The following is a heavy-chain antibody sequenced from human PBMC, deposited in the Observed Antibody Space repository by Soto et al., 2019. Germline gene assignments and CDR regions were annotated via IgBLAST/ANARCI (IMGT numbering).Heavy chain of an antibody. J-gene: IGHJ5*02. CDR3: ASDRGLVSNWFDP. Sequence: SETLSLTCTVSGDSIRNYYWSWIRQPAGEGLEWIGRNYTSGGTIYNPSLKSRVTMSVDTSKKQFSLKLSSVTAADTAVYYCASDRGLVSNWFDPWGRGTLVAFSS. D-gene: IGHD6-19*01. V-gene: IGHV4-4*07. CDR1: GDSIRNYY. CDR2: NYTSGGT.